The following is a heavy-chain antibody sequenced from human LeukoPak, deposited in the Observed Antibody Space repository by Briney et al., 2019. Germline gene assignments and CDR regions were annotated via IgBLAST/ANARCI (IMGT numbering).Heavy chain of an antibody. Sequence: GGSLRLSCAASGFTFSNYWMHWVRQAPGKGLAWVSRINSDGSGTTFADSVKGRFTISRDNAKNTLFLQMNSLRAEDTAVYYCASGRVTNHHWGQGTLVTVSS. CDR1: GFTFSNYW. CDR3: ASGRVTNHH. D-gene: IGHD1-14*01. J-gene: IGHJ5*02. CDR2: INSDGSGT. V-gene: IGHV3-74*01.